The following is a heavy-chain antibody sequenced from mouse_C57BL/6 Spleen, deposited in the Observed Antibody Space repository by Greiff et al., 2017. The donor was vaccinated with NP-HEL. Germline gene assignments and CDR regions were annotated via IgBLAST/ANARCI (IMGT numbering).Heavy chain of an antibody. CDR3: TRGFAY. CDR2: IDPETGGT. V-gene: IGHV1-15*01. CDR1: GYTFTDYE. Sequence: QVQLQQSGAELVRPGASVTLSCKASGYTFTDYEMHWVKQTPVHGLEWIGAIDPETGGTAYNQKFKGKAILTADKSSSTAYMELRSLTSEDSAFYYCTRGFAYWGQGTLVTVSA. J-gene: IGHJ3*01.